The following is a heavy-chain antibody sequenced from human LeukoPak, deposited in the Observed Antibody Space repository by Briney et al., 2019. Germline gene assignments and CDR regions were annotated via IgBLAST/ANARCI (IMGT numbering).Heavy chain of an antibody. CDR1: GFTFSNYW. Sequence: GSLRLSCAASGFTFSNYWMHWVRQAPGKGLVWVSRINSDGINTSYADSVKGRFTISRDNAKNTLNLQMNSLRAEDTAVYYCARDLGQYYDTSDNWFDPWGQGTLVTVSS. CDR3: ARDLGQYYDTSDNWFDP. J-gene: IGHJ5*02. CDR2: INSDGINT. V-gene: IGHV3-74*01. D-gene: IGHD3-22*01.